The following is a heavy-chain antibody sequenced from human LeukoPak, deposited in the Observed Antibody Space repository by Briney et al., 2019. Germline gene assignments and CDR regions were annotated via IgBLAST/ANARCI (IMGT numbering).Heavy chain of an antibody. V-gene: IGHV4-59*01. Sequence: PSETLSLTCTVSGGSISPYSWSWIRQPPGKELEWVGYIYSSGGTNYIPSLKSRVTISVDTSKNQVSLNLSSVTAADTAFYYCARGSMSSAQRYAIDYWGQGTLVTVSS. D-gene: IGHD2-2*01. CDR2: IYSSGGT. CDR3: ARGSMSSAQRYAIDY. J-gene: IGHJ4*02. CDR1: GGSISPYS.